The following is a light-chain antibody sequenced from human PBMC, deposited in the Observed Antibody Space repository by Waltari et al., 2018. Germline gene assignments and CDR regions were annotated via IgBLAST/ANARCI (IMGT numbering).Light chain of an antibody. CDR2: ASE. CDR3: ATWDDRLGGFYV. Sequence: QSVLTQSSPTSGTPGQRVSISCSGTSSNIGSNSVYWYQHLPGAAPKLLIYASERRRAGVPDRLSGSKSGTAASVAVSGLRSEEEADDYCATWDDRLGGFYVFGTGTKVTVL. J-gene: IGLJ1*01. V-gene: IGLV1-47*01. CDR1: SSNIGSNS.